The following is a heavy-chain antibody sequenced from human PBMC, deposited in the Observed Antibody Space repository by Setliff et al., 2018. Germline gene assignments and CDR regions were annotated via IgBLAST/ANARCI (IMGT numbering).Heavy chain of an antibody. J-gene: IGHJ4*02. V-gene: IGHV3-11*04. Sequence: GGSLRLSCAASGFTFSNYYMTWIRQAPGKGLEWISYIHDSGNPTYYADSVKGRFTVSRDNAKNSLYLQMDSLRAEDTAVYYCARAPVGITCGDYWGQGTLVTVSS. CDR1: GFTFSNYY. CDR3: ARAPVGITCGDY. D-gene: IGHD3-22*01. CDR2: IHDSGNPT.